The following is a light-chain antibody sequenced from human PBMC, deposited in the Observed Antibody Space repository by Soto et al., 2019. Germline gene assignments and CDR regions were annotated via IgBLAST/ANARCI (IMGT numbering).Light chain of an antibody. CDR2: TAS. CDR3: HQYGSSPHT. Sequence: EIVMTQSPATLSVSPVERGTLSCSPRQRVTTFLACFQHKPAQAPRLLISTASSRATGIPDRFRGSGSGTDFPLTISRLEPEDFAVYYCHQYGSSPHTFGQGTRLEI. V-gene: IGKV3-20*01. CDR1: QRVTTF. J-gene: IGKJ5*01.